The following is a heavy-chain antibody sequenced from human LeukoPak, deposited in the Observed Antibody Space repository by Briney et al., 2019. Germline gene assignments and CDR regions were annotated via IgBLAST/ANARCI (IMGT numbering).Heavy chain of an antibody. J-gene: IGHJ3*02. V-gene: IGHV3-23*01. CDR1: GFTFTNYA. CDR2: ISATRGNT. CDR3: AKDGLVLRFLEWLSPDAFDI. D-gene: IGHD3-3*01. Sequence: PGGSLRLSCVASGFTFTNYAMSWVRQPPGKGLEWVSAISATRGNTYYADSVKGRFTISRDNSKNTLYLQMNSLRAEDTAVYYCAKDGLVLRFLEWLSPDAFDIWGQGTMVTVSS.